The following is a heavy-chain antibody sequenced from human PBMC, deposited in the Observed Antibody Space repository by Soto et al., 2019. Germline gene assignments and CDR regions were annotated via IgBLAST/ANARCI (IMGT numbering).Heavy chain of an antibody. CDR1: GDTFSFNT. CDR2: IIPTLGVA. V-gene: IGHV1-69*08. CDR3: AKDVIRGLYYFDS. D-gene: IGHD3-10*01. Sequence: QVQLVQSGAEVKKPGSSVKVSCKASGDTFSFNTISWVRQAPGQGLEWMGRIIPTLGVANYAQRFQGRATITADKSTSTAYTAQSSLGSEDTAVYYCAKDVIRGLYYFDSWGQGTLVTVSS. J-gene: IGHJ4*02.